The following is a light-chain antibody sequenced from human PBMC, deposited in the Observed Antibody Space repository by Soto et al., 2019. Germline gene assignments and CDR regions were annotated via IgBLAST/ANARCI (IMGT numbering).Light chain of an antibody. J-gene: IGLJ2*01. V-gene: IGLV1-44*01. CDR2: SDN. Sequence: QSVLTQPPSASETPGQRVTISCSGSSSNIGSNTVNWYQHLPGTAPKLLIYSDNQRPSGVPDRFSGSKSGTSASLAISGLQSEDEDDYYCAAWDDSLSVVFGGGTKLTVL. CDR1: SSNIGSNT. CDR3: AAWDDSLSVV.